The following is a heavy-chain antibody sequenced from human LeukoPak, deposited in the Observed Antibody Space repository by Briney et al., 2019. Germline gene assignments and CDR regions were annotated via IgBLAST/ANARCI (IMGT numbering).Heavy chain of an antibody. V-gene: IGHV4-4*07. Sequence: SETLSLTCSVSGVYVGSHFWSWVRQPAGKALEWIGRVSASGTTSSYPSLNSRVTMSLDTSKNQFSLKLTSVTAADTAVYFCARAYCGGECTAGGAFDIWGQGTMVTVSS. CDR3: ARAYCGGECTAGGAFDI. J-gene: IGHJ3*02. D-gene: IGHD2-21*01. CDR1: GVYVGSHF. CDR2: VSASGTT.